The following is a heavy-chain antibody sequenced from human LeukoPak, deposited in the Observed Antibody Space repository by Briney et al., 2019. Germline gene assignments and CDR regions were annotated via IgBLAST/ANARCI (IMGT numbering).Heavy chain of an antibody. V-gene: IGHV4-4*02. CDR2: IYHSGST. J-gene: IGHJ6*02. CDR1: RFYFSTYDM. D-gene: IGHD6-13*01. CDR3: ARGIAAAGKVSPMDV. Sequence: GSLRLSCTASRFYFSTYDMNWVRQPPGKGLEWIGEIYHSGSTNYNPSLKSRVTISVDKSKNQFSLKLSSVTAADTAVYYCARGIAAAGKVSPMDVWGQGTTVTVSS.